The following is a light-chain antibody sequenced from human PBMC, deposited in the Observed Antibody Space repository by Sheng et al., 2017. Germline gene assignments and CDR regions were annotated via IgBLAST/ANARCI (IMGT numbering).Light chain of an antibody. Sequence: QSVLTQPPSVSAAPGQKVSISCSGSSSNIGNNFVSWYQQVPGTAPKLLIYANNERPSGISDRFSGSKSDSSATLGITGLQTGDEADYFCGTWDSSLSAGVFGGGTKLTVL. J-gene: IGLJ2*01. V-gene: IGLV1-51*01. CDR1: SSNIGNNF. CDR2: ANN. CDR3: GTWDSSLSAGV.